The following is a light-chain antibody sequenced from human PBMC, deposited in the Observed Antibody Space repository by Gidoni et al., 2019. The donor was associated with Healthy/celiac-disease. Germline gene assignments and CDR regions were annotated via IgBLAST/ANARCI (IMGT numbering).Light chain of an antibody. CDR1: QSVSSY. Sequence: EIVLTQSPATLSLSPGERATLPCRASQSVSSYLAWYQQKPGQAPRLLIYDASNTATGIPARFSGSGSGTDFTLTISSLGPEDFAVYYCQQRSNWPLTFGGXTKVEIK. V-gene: IGKV3-11*01. J-gene: IGKJ4*01. CDR3: QQRSNWPLT. CDR2: DAS.